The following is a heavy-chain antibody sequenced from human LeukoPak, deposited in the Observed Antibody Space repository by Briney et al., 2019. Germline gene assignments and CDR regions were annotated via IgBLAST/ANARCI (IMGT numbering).Heavy chain of an antibody. V-gene: IGHV4-61*02. CDR2: IYTSGST. CDR1: GGSISSGSYY. D-gene: IGHD5-12*01. CDR3: ARVPADIVATYYMDV. J-gene: IGHJ6*03. Sequence: NASQTLSLTCTVSGGSISSGSYYWSWIRQPAGKGLEWIGRIYTSGSTNYNPSLKSRVTISVDTSKNQFSLKLSSVTAADAAVYYCARVPADIVATYYMDVWGKGTTATASS.